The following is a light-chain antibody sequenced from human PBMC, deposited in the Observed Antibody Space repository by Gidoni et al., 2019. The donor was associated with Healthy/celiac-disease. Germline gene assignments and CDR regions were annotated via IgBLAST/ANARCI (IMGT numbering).Light chain of an antibody. CDR2: DAS. V-gene: IGKV3-11*01. Sequence: EIVLTQSPATLSLSPGERATLSCRASQGVSSYLAWYQQKPGQAPRLLIYDASNRATGIPARFSVSGSGTDFTLTISSLEPEDVDVYYCQQRSNWPISFTFGQGTRLEIK. J-gene: IGKJ5*01. CDR1: QGVSSY. CDR3: QQRSNWPISFT.